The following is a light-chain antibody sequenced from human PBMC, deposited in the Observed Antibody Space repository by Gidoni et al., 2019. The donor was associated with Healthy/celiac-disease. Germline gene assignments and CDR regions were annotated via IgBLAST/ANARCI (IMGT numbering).Light chain of an antibody. CDR1: QSVLYSSNNKNY. CDR3: QQYYSTLWT. J-gene: IGKJ1*01. CDR2: CAS. V-gene: IGKV4-1*01. Sequence: DIVTTQSPDSLAVSLGERATINCKSSQSVLYSSNNKNYLAWYQQKPGQPPKLLIYCASTRESGVPYRFSGSGSGTDFTLTISSLQAEDVAIYYCQQYYSTLWTFGQGTKVEIK.